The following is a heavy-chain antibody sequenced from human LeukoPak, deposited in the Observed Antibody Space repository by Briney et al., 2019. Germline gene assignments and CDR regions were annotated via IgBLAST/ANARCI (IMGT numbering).Heavy chain of an antibody. D-gene: IGHD2-15*01. CDR2: IKEDGSAK. V-gene: IGHV3-7*01. CDR3: ARDYDYFSGHNLDAFDI. J-gene: IGHJ3*02. CDR1: GLTFSNYW. Sequence: GGSLRLSCAASGLTFSNYWMTWVRQAPGKGLEWVANIKEDGSAKSYVDSVKGRFTISRDNAKNSLYLQMDNLRVEDTAVYYCARDYDYFSGHNLDAFDILGQGTTVTVSS.